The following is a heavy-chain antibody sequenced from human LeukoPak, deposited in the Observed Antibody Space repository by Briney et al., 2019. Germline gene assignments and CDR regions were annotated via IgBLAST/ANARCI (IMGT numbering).Heavy chain of an antibody. CDR2: IWYDGSNK. CDR3: ARMGAVVVPAAPSDYYFDY. CDR1: GFTFSSYG. D-gene: IGHD2-2*01. Sequence: PGGSLRLSCAASGFTFSSYGMHWVRQAPGKGLEWVAVIWYDGSNKYYADSVKGRFTISRDNSKNTLYLQMNSLRAEDTAVCYCARMGAVVVPAAPSDYYFDYWGQGTLVTVSS. V-gene: IGHV3-33*01. J-gene: IGHJ4*02.